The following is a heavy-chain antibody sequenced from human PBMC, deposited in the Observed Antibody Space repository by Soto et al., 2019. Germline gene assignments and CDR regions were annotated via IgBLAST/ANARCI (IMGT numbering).Heavy chain of an antibody. J-gene: IGHJ6*02. V-gene: IGHV1-69*01. Sequence: QVQLVQSGAEVKKPGSSVSVSCKASGGTFSSYAISWVRQAPGQGLEWMGGIIPIFGTANYAQKFQGRVKIPADESTTTAYIELSSQGSEDTDVYYYARDLKRYYVSSGYGYYYYGLDVWGQGTTVTVSS. CDR1: GGTFSSYA. CDR3: ARDLKRYYVSSGYGYYYYGLDV. CDR2: IIPIFGTA. D-gene: IGHD3-22*01.